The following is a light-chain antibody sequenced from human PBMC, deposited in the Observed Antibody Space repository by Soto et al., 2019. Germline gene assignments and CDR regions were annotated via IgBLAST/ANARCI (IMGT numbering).Light chain of an antibody. CDR1: SSNIGATYG. CDR3: QSYDSSLGYV. CDR2: GNN. Sequence: QCVLKQPASGSGAPGRRVTLSCTGSSSNIGATYGVHWYQQLPGTAPKLLISGNNNRPSGVPDRFSGSKSGTSASLAITGLQAEDEADYYCQSYDSSLGYVFGTGTKVTVL. V-gene: IGLV1-40*01. J-gene: IGLJ1*01.